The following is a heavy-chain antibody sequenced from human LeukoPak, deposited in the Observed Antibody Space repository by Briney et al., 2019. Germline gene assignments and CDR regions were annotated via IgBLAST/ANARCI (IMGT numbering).Heavy chain of an antibody. CDR2: IRYDGGDE. CDR1: GFTFSDYG. CDR3: AKYRHGAYGSFFDY. J-gene: IGHJ4*02. V-gene: IGHV3-30*02. Sequence: GGSLRPSCAASGFTFSDYGMHWVRQAPGKGLEWVAFIRYDGGDEKYADSVKGRFTVSRDNSKNTLYLQMNSLRVEDTAVYYCAKYRHGAYGSFFDYWGQGTLVTVSS. D-gene: IGHD4-17*01.